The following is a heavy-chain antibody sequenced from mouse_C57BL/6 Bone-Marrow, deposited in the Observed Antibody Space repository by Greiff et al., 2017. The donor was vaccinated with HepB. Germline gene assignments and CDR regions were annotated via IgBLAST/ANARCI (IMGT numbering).Heavy chain of an antibody. Sequence: QVQLQQPGAELVKPGASVKLSCKASGYTFTSYWMQWVKQRPGQGLEWIGEIDPSDSYTNYNQKFKGKATLTVDTSSSTAYMQLSSLTSEDSAVYYCARDGYYGYDGAWFAYWGQGTLVTVSA. CDR2: IDPSDSYT. D-gene: IGHD2-2*01. J-gene: IGHJ3*01. V-gene: IGHV1-50*01. CDR1: GYTFTSYW. CDR3: ARDGYYGYDGAWFAY.